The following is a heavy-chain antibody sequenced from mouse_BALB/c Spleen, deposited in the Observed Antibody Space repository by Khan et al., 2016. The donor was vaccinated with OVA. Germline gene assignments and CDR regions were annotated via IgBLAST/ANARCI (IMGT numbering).Heavy chain of an antibody. CDR3: APVGTYYVSFAY. J-gene: IGHJ3*01. CDR2: IYPFNDAT. D-gene: IGHD1-1*01. CDR1: GYTFTSYV. V-gene: IGHV1S136*01. Sequence: VQLQQSGPEVVEPGASVKLSCKASGYTFTSYVMHWVKQKPGQGLEWIGYIYPFNDATKYNEKFTGKVTLTSDKSSSTAYMELSSLTSEDSAVYSCAPVGTYYVSFAYWGQGTLVTVSA.